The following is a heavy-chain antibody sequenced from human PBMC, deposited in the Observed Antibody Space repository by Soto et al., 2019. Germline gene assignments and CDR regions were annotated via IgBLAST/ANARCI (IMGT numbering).Heavy chain of an antibody. V-gene: IGHV1-18*04. CDR1: GYTFTSYG. J-gene: IGHJ4*02. CDR2: ISAYNGNT. Sequence: QVQLVQSGAEVKKPGASVKVSCKASGYTFTSYGISWVRQAPGQGLEWMGWISAYNGNTNYAQKLQGRVTMTTDTSTSTAYMELRSLRSDDTAVYYCAGDLVGITIFGVDPVLVDYWGQGTLVTVSS. D-gene: IGHD3-3*01. CDR3: AGDLVGITIFGVDPVLVDY.